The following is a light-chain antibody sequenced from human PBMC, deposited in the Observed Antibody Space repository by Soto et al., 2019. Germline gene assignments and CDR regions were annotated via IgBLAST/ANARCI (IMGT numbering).Light chain of an antibody. CDR3: AAWDDSLNGRYV. V-gene: IGLV1-44*01. Sequence: QSVLTQPPSESGTPGQRVTISCSGSTSNTGSNTVNWNQKLPGTAPKLLIYSDRQRPSGVPDRSSGAKSGTSASLAISGLQSEDEADYYCAAWDDSLNGRYVFGTGTKLTVL. CDR1: TSNTGSNT. J-gene: IGLJ1*01. CDR2: SDR.